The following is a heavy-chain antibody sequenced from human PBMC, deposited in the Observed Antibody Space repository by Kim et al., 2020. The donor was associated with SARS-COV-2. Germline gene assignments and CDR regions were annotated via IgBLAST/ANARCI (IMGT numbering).Heavy chain of an antibody. CDR2: IKQDGSEK. J-gene: IGHJ4*02. Sequence: GGSLRLSCAASGFTFSSYWMSWVRQAPGKGLEWVANIKQDGSEKYYVDSVKGRFTISRDNAKNSLYLQMNSLRAEDTAVYYCARDRKGGGSYEDYWGQGTLVTVSS. D-gene: IGHD1-26*01. CDR1: GFTFSSYW. CDR3: ARDRKGGGSYEDY. V-gene: IGHV3-7*01.